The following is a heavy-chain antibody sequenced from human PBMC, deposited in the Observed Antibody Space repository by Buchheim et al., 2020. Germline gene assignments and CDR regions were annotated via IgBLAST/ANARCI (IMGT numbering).Heavy chain of an antibody. CDR1: GFTFSSYS. CDR2: ISSSSSTI. V-gene: IGHV3-48*01. J-gene: IGHJ4*02. D-gene: IGHD6-19*01. CDR3: AREPLPYSSGWYDY. Sequence: EVQLVESGGGLVQPGGSLRLSCAASGFTFSSYSMNWVRQAPGKGLEWVSYISSSSSTIYYADSVKGRFTISRDNATKSLSLQMNSLRAEDTAVYYCAREPLPYSSGWYDYWGQGTL.